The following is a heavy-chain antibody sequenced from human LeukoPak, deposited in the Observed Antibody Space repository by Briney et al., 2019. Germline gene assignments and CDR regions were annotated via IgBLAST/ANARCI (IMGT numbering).Heavy chain of an antibody. J-gene: IGHJ4*02. D-gene: IGHD3-3*01. V-gene: IGHV3-23*01. Sequence: GGSLRLSCAASGFTFSSYAMSWVRQAPGKGLEWVSGVSISGGRTYYADSVKGRFTISRDNAKNSLYLQMNSLRAEDTAVYYCARDLSTIFGVASFFDYWGQGTLVTVSS. CDR3: ARDLSTIFGVASFFDY. CDR1: GFTFSSYA. CDR2: VSISGGRT.